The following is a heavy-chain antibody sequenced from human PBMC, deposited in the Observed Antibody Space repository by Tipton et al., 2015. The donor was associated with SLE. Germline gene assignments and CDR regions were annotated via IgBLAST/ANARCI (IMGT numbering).Heavy chain of an antibody. V-gene: IGHV3-30*04. J-gene: IGHJ4*02. CDR3: ARGGLDYGGNGVDF. Sequence: QVQLVQSGGGLVQPGGSLRLSCAASGFTFSSYAMHWVRQAPGKGLEWVAVISYDGSNKYYADSVKGRFTISRDNSKNTLYLQMNSLRAEDTAVYYCARGGLDYGGNGVDFWGQGTLVTVSS. CDR1: GFTFSSYA. D-gene: IGHD4-23*01. CDR2: ISYDGSNK.